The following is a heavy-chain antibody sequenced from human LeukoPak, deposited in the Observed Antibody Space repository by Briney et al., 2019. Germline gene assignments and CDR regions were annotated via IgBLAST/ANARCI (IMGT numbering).Heavy chain of an antibody. CDR1: GFTFSSYS. V-gene: IGHV3-21*01. CDR2: ISSSSSYI. J-gene: IGHJ4*02. CDR3: ARGERGLYCSSTSCYPVL. D-gene: IGHD2-2*01. Sequence: GGSLRLSSAASGFTFSSYSMNWVRQAPGKGLEWVSSISSSSSYIYYADSVKGRFTISRDNAKNSLYLQMNSLRAEDTAVYYCARGERGLYCSSTSCYPVLGGQGTLVTVSS.